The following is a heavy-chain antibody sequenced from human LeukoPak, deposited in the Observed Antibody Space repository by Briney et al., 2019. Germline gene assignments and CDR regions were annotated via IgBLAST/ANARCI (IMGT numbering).Heavy chain of an antibody. J-gene: IGHJ4*02. Sequence: KASETLSLTCTVSGYSISSGYYWGWIRQPPGKGLEWIGSIYHSGSTNYNPSLKSRVTISVDTSKNQFSLKLSSVTAADTAVYYCAGGGGFWSGLYFDYWGQGTLVTVSS. CDR3: AGGGGFWSGLYFDY. D-gene: IGHD3-3*01. CDR2: IYHSGST. CDR1: GYSISSGYY. V-gene: IGHV4-38-2*02.